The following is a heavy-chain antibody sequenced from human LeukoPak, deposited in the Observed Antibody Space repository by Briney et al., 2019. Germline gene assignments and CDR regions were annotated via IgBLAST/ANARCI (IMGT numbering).Heavy chain of an antibody. Sequence: GGSLRLSCATSGFTFSSYGMTWVRQAPGKGLEWVSSISGSGDNTYYADSVKGRFTFSRDNSKDTLYLQKNSLRAEDTAVYYCARGGYYGSGTYYSPTSPHWGQGTLVTVSS. CDR3: ARGGYYGSGTYYSPTSPH. J-gene: IGHJ4*02. CDR2: ISGSGDNT. V-gene: IGHV3-23*01. D-gene: IGHD3-10*01. CDR1: GFTFSSYG.